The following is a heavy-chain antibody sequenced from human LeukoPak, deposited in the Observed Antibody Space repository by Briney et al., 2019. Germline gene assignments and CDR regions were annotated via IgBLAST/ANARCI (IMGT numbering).Heavy chain of an antibody. J-gene: IGHJ4*02. Sequence: ASVKVSCKASGYTFTAQYMHWVRQAPGQGLEWMGWINPNNGDTKYAQSFLGRVTMTRDTSITTAYMELSSLRSDDTAVYFCASYPRSIPTPPFDYWGQGTLVTVPS. CDR1: GYTFTAQY. V-gene: IGHV1-2*02. CDR3: ASYPRSIPTPPFDY. D-gene: IGHD2-21*01. CDR2: INPNNGDT.